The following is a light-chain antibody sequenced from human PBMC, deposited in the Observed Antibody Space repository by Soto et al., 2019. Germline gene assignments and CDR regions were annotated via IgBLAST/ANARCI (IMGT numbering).Light chain of an antibody. CDR3: QSYDSSLSRPV. Sequence: QAVVTQPPSVSGAPGQRVTISCTGSRSNIGAGYDVHWYQQLPGTAPKFLIYGNTNRPSGVPDRFSGSKSGTSASLAITGLQAEDEAHYYCQSYDSSLSRPVFGRGTQLTVL. CDR2: GNT. V-gene: IGLV1-40*01. J-gene: IGLJ7*01. CDR1: RSNIGAGYD.